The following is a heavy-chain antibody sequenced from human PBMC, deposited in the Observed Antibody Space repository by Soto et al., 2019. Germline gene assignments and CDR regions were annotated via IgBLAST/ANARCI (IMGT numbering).Heavy chain of an antibody. J-gene: IGHJ6*02. CDR1: GYSFTSYW. Sequence: PGESLKISCKGSGYSFTSYWIGWVRQMPGKGLEWMGIIYPGDSDTRYSPSFQGQVTISADKSISTAYLQWSSLKASDTAMYYCARSSIYGYVWGSYRYTPDYYYYGMDVWGQGTTVTVSS. V-gene: IGHV5-51*01. CDR2: IYPGDSDT. CDR3: ARSSIYGYVWGSYRYTPDYYYYGMDV. D-gene: IGHD3-16*02.